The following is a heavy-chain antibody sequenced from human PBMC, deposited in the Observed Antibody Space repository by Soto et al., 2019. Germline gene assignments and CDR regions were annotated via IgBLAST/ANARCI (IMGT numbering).Heavy chain of an antibody. J-gene: IGHJ2*01. V-gene: IGHV3-23*01. CDR1: GFTFSSYA. CDR2: ISGTGGST. Sequence: EVQLLETGGGLVQPGGSLRLSCAASGFTFSSYAMSWVRQTPGKGLEWGSGISGTGGSTYYADSVKGRFTISRDNSKNTLYLQTNILRAEDSAVYYCARDNVPNWYCDLWGRGTLVTVSS. CDR3: ARDNVPNWYCDL.